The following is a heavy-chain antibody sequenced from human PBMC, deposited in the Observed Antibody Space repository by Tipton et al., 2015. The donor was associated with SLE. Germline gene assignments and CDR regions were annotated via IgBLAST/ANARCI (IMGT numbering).Heavy chain of an antibody. V-gene: IGHV3-53*05. CDR1: GFTVTSNY. D-gene: IGHD3-3*01. J-gene: IGHJ6*02. CDR3: ARALTIFGLVGGMNV. Sequence: SLRLSCAASGFTVTSNYISWVSQAPGKGLEWVSLIYTGGTTYYADSVKGRFTISRDNSKNTLYLQMNSLRAEDTAVYYCARALTIFGLVGGMNVWYQGPPVTVSS. CDR2: IYTGGTT.